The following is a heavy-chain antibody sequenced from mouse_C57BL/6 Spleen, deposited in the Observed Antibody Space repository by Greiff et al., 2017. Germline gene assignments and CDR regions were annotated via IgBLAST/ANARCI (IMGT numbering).Heavy chain of an antibody. D-gene: IGHD1-1*01. J-gene: IGHJ1*03. V-gene: IGHV1-61*01. CDR2: IYPSDSET. CDR1: GYTFTSYW. Sequence: VQLQQPGAELVRPGSSVKLSCKASGYTFTSYWMDWVKQRPGQGLEWIGNIYPSDSETHYNQKFKDKATLTVDKSSSTAYMQLSSLTSEDSAVYYCARGFYYYGSPARYFDVWGTGTTVTVSS. CDR3: ARGFYYYGSPARYFDV.